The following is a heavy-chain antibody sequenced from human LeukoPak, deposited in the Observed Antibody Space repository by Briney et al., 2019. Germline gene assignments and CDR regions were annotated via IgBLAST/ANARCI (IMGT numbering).Heavy chain of an antibody. CDR2: IYSGGST. J-gene: IGHJ4*02. CDR3: ARSLQQQPFDY. D-gene: IGHD6-13*01. Sequence: PGGSLRLSCAASGFTVSSNYMSWVRQAPGKGLEWVSVIYSGGSTYYADPVKGRFTISRDNSKNTLYLQMNSLRAEDTAVYYCARSLQQQPFDYWGQGTLVTVSS. CDR1: GFTVSSNY. V-gene: IGHV3-66*01.